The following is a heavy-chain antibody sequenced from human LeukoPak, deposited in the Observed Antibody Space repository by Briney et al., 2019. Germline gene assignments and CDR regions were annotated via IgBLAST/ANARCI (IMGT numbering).Heavy chain of an antibody. J-gene: IGHJ6*03. D-gene: IGHD3-10*01. Sequence: SETLSLTCTVSSGSISNSNYYWGWIRQPPGKGLEWIGSIFYSGSTDYNPSLKSRVTISVDTSKNQFSLKLSSVTAADTAVYYCARSVAYYYGSGSYYNGKRYYYYYMDVWGKGTTVTVSS. V-gene: IGHV4-39*01. CDR1: SGSISNSNYY. CDR3: ARSVAYYYGSGSYYNGKRYYYYYMDV. CDR2: IFYSGST.